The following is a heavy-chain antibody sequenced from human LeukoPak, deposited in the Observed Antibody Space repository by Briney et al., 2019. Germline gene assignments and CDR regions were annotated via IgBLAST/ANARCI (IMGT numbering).Heavy chain of an antibody. J-gene: IGHJ6*03. Sequence: ASVKVSCKASGYTFTSYDINWVRQATGQGLEWMGWMNPSSGNTGYAQRLQGRVTIISNTSISTAYMELSSLRSEDTAVYYCARGYSSSSGLYYYYYTDVWGKGTTVTVSS. CDR2: MNPSSGNT. D-gene: IGHD6-6*01. V-gene: IGHV1-8*03. CDR1: GYTFTSYD. CDR3: ARGYSSSSGLYYYYYTDV.